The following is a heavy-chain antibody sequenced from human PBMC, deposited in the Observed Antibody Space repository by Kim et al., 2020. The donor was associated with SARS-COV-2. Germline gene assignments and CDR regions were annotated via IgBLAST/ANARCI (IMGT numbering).Heavy chain of an antibody. CDR3: ATAAGAFYYGMDV. J-gene: IGHJ6*02. CDR1: GFTFSDYY. D-gene: IGHD6-13*01. Sequence: GGSLRLSCAASGFTFSDYYMTWIRQAPGKGLEWISYISSSGTPIYYADSVRGRFTISRDNAKNSLFLRMNSLRAEDTAVYHCATAAGAFYYGMDVWGPGTTVTVSS. CDR2: ISSSGTPI. V-gene: IGHV3-11*01.